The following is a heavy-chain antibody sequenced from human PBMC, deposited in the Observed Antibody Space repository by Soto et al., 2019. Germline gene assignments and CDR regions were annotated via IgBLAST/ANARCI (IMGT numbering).Heavy chain of an antibody. D-gene: IGHD3-10*01. CDR2: IKYSGTT. CDR1: GGSISSNNYY. J-gene: IGHJ6*02. CDR3: ARAYYGSGSYFGEPTNSLKNYYYGMDV. Sequence: SETLSLTCTVSGGSISSNNYYWGWIRQPPGKGLEWIASIKYSGTTFYNPSLKSRVTLSVDTSKNQFSLQLNSVTPEDTAVYYCARAYYGSGSYFGEPTNSLKNYYYGMDVWGQGTTVTVSS. V-gene: IGHV4-39*01.